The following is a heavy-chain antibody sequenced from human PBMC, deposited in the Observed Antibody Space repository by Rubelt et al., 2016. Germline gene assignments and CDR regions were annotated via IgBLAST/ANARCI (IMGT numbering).Heavy chain of an antibody. D-gene: IGHD2-21*02. Sequence: QVQLQESGPGLVKPSETLSLTCTVSGGSISSYYWTWIRQPPGKGLEWIGYIHYSGSTNSNPSLKSRVTISVDTSKNQFSLRMSSVTAADTAVYYCARVASHSGGDCDPGYWGQGTLVTVFS. CDR2: IHYSGST. V-gene: IGHV4-59*01. CDR3: ARVASHSGGDCDPGY. J-gene: IGHJ4*02. CDR1: GGSISSYY.